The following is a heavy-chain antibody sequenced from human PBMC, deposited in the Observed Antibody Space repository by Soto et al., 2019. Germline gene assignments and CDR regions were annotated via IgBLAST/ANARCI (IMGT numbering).Heavy chain of an antibody. V-gene: IGHV4-39*01. CDR2: IYYSGST. CDR3: ARHYSSGSRNWFDP. J-gene: IGHJ5*02. D-gene: IGHD6-19*01. Sequence: SETLSLTCSVAGGSISSSSYFWGWVRQPPGKGMEWIGSIYYSGSTYYNPSLRSRVTISVDTSKNQFSLKLSSVTAADTAVFYCARHYSSGSRNWFDPWGQGTLVTVSS. CDR1: GGSISSSSYF.